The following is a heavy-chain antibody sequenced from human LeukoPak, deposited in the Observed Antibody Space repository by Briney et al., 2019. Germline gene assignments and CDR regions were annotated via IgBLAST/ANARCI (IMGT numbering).Heavy chain of an antibody. CDR3: AKGLKKQWLANWFDP. J-gene: IGHJ5*02. CDR2: ISGSGGST. Sequence: GGSLRLSCAASGFTFSSYAMSGFRQAPRERLEWVSAISGSGGSTYYADSVKGRFTISRDNSKNTLYLQMNSLRAEDTAVYYCAKGLKKQWLANWFDPWGQGTLVTVSS. CDR1: GFTFSSYA. V-gene: IGHV3-23*01. D-gene: IGHD6-19*01.